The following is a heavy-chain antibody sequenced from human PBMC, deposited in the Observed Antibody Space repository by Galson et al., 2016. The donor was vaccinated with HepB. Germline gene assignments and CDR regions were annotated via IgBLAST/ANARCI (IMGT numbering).Heavy chain of an antibody. J-gene: IGHJ4*02. Sequence: SETLSLTCNVSEGSLTTYFWSWIRQPPGKGLEWIGYAYHSGNTLYNPSLKSRVTVSVDTSKSQISLSLTSVTAADTAVYYCARGDSAGYLGPWGRGILVTVSS. V-gene: IGHV4-59*12. CDR1: EGSLTTYF. CDR3: ARGDSAGYLGP. CDR2: AYHSGNT. D-gene: IGHD3-22*01.